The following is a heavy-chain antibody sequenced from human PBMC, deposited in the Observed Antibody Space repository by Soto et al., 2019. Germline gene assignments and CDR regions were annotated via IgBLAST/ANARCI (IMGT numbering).Heavy chain of an antibody. CDR1: GYTFTGYF. CDR2: INPNSGAT. D-gene: IGHD3-3*01. V-gene: IGHV1-2*02. CDR3: ARGGGTILAPLP. J-gene: IGHJ5*02. Sequence: GASVKVSCKASGYTFTGYFMHWVRQAPGQGLEWMGWINPNSGATRYAQKFQGRVTLSRDTSIRTAYMELTGLRSDDTAVYYCARGGGTILAPLPWGQGTQVTVS.